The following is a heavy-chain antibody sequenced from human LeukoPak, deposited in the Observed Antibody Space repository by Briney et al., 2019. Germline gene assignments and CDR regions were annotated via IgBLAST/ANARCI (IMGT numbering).Heavy chain of an antibody. Sequence: PGGSLRLSCAASGFTFSSYAMSWVRQAPGKGLEWVSAISGSGDSTYYSDSMKGRFTTSRDNSKNTLYVQMNSLRAEDTAVYYCAKPLVSDYYDSSGYWGYWGQGTLVTVSS. CDR3: AKPLVSDYYDSSGYWGY. V-gene: IGHV3-23*01. J-gene: IGHJ4*02. CDR1: GFTFSSYA. CDR2: ISGSGDST. D-gene: IGHD3-22*01.